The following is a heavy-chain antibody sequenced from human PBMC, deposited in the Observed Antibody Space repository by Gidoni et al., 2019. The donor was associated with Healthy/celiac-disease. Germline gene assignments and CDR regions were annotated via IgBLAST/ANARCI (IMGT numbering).Heavy chain of an antibody. Sequence: QAPGKGLEWVSAISGSGGSTYYADSVKGRFTISRDNSKNTLYLQMNSLRAEDTAVYYCAAPYSSSWYVHDWYFDLWGRGTLVTVSS. D-gene: IGHD6-13*01. CDR3: AAPYSSSWYVHDWYFDL. J-gene: IGHJ2*01. CDR2: ISGSGGST. V-gene: IGHV3-23*01.